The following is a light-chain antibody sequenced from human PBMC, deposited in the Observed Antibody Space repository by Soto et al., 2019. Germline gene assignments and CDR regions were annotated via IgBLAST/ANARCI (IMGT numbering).Light chain of an antibody. J-gene: IGLJ1*01. CDR2: EGT. Sequence: QSALTQPASVSGCPGQSINVSCTGASSDVANDKVVSWYQQHPCKSTNLMMYEGTKRPSGVSDRFYASKSGDTSSLTISGLQAEDDAEYYCCSDAHSETHNYVFGTGTKLTVL. CDR3: CSDAHSETHNYV. CDR1: SSDVANDKV. V-gene: IGLV2-23*01.